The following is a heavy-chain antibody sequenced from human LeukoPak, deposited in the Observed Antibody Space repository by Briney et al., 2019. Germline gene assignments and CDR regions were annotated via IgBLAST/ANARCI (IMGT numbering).Heavy chain of an antibody. CDR2: IKQDGSEK. CDR1: GFTFSRYW. J-gene: IGHJ4*02. Sequence: TGGSLRLSCAASGFTFSRYWMSWVRQAPGKGLEWVANIKQDGSEKYYVDSVKGRFTISRDNAKNSLYLQMNSLRAEDTAVYYCARDLSAFGELLEGFDYWGQGTLVTVSS. V-gene: IGHV3-7*01. D-gene: IGHD3-10*01. CDR3: ARDLSAFGELLEGFDY.